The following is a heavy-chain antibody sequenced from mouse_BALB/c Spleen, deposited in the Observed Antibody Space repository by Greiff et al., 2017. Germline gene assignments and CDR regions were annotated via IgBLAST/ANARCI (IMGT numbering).Heavy chain of an antibody. J-gene: IGHJ3*01. D-gene: IGHD2-14*01. CDR2: INPSTGYT. CDR1: GYTFTSYW. V-gene: IGHV1-7*01. CDR3: ARGDYRYSFAY. Sequence: VQLQQSGAELAKPGASVKMSCKASGYTFTSYWMHWVKQRPGQGLEWIGYINPSTGYTEYNQKFKDKATLTADKSSSTAYMQLSSLTSEDSAVYYCARGDYRYSFAYWGQGTLVTVSA.